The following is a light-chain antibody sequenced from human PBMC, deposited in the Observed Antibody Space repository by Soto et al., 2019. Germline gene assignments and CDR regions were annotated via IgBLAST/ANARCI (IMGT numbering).Light chain of an antibody. J-gene: IGKJ1*01. CDR2: GAS. V-gene: IGKV3-20*01. CDR3: QQYGSSPWP. CDR1: QTIRSNY. Sequence: ETVLTQSPGTLSLSPGDRATLSCRASQTIRSNYLAWYRQTPGQAPRLLIYGASNRATGIADRFSGSGSGTDLTLIISRREPEDVALYYCQQYGSSPWPVGQGTKVEIK.